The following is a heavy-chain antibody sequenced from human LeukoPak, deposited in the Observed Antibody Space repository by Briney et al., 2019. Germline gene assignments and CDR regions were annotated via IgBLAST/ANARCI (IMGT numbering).Heavy chain of an antibody. CDR1: GGSFSGCY. D-gene: IGHD6-13*01. V-gene: IGHV4-34*01. Sequence: SETLSLTCAVYGGSFSGCYWSWIRQPPGKGLEWIGEINHSGSTNYNPSLKSRVTISVDTSKNQFSLKLSSVTAADTAVYYCARGRQYSSSWGHFDYWGQGTLVTVSS. J-gene: IGHJ4*02. CDR3: ARGRQYSSSWGHFDY. CDR2: INHSGST.